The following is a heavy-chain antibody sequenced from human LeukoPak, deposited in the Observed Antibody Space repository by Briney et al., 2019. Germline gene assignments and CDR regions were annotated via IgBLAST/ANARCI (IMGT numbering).Heavy chain of an antibody. CDR1: GGSISSGSYY. J-gene: IGHJ5*02. V-gene: IGHV4-61*02. CDR3: ARHMITMVRGSNWFDP. Sequence: SQTLSLTCIVSGGSISSGSYYWSWIRQPAGKGLEWIGRIYTSGSTNYNPSLKSRVTISVDTSKNQFSLKLSSVTAAGTAVYYCARHMITMVRGSNWFDPWGQGTLVTVSS. CDR2: IYTSGST. D-gene: IGHD3-10*01.